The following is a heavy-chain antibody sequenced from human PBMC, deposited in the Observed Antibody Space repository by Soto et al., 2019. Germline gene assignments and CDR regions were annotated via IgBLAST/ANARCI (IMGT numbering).Heavy chain of an antibody. D-gene: IGHD3-22*01. V-gene: IGHV4-59*01. Sequence: KTSETLSLTCTVSGGSISSYYWGWIRQPPGKGLEWIGYIYYSGSTNYNPSLKSRVTISVDTSKNQFSLKLSSVTAADTAVYYCARDRSRYYYDSSPRGWFDPWGQGTLVTVSS. CDR2: IYYSGST. CDR1: GGSISSYY. CDR3: ARDRSRYYYDSSPRGWFDP. J-gene: IGHJ5*02.